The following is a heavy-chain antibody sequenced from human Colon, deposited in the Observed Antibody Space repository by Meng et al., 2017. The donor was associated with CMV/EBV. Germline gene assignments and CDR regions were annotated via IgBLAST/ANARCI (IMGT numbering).Heavy chain of an antibody. CDR1: GFTFSSYA. Sequence: GGSLRLSCAASGFTFSSYAMHWVRQAPGKGLEWVAVISYDGSNKYYADSVKGRFTISRDNSKYTLYLQMNSLRAEDTAVYYCARDYSEMATAGYYYGMDVWGQGTTVTVSS. J-gene: IGHJ6*02. CDR3: ARDYSEMATAGYYYGMDV. D-gene: IGHD5-24*01. V-gene: IGHV3-30-3*01. CDR2: ISYDGSNK.